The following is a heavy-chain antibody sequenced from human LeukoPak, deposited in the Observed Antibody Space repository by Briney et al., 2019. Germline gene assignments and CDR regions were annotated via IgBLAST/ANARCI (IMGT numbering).Heavy chain of an antibody. Sequence: PGGSLRLSCAASGFTFSSYSMNWVRQAPGKGLEWVSYTSSSSSTIYYADSVKGRFTISRDNAKNSLYLQMNSLRAEDTAVYYCAREQYYYDSSGYFPYFDYWGQGTLVTVSS. CDR3: AREQYYYDSSGYFPYFDY. V-gene: IGHV3-48*04. CDR1: GFTFSSYS. CDR2: TSSSSSTI. J-gene: IGHJ4*02. D-gene: IGHD3-22*01.